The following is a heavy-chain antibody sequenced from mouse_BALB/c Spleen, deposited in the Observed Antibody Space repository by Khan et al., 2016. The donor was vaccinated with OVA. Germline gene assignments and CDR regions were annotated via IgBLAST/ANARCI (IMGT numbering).Heavy chain of an antibody. J-gene: IGHJ4*01. V-gene: IGHV9-3-1*01. Sequence: QVQLKQSGPEVKKPGETVKLSCQASGSTFPTFGMNWVRQAPGKGLKWMGWINPYSGQPTYADDFTGRFAFSLETSARTAYLQLNNLKKEDTATDCGGRVGLNGTRDSWGQGTSGTVSS. CDR2: INPYSGQP. CDR3: GRVGLNGTRDS. CDR1: GSTFPTFG.